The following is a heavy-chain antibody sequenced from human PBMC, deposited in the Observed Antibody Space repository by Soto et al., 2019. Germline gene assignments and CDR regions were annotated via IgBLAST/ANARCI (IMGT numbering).Heavy chain of an antibody. J-gene: IGHJ6*02. Sequence: QVLLLQSGAEVKKPGSSVKVSCKASGGTFGNYIITWVRQAPGQGLEWMGGIMPIFGTTDYVQKFQGRVTISAEESTTTVYMDLNCLRSADTAVYFCEAVVGFWDFPVVWGLGTAVAVSS. CDR1: GGTFGNYI. CDR2: IMPIFGTT. CDR3: EAVVGFWDFPVV. V-gene: IGHV1-69*01. D-gene: IGHD3-10*01.